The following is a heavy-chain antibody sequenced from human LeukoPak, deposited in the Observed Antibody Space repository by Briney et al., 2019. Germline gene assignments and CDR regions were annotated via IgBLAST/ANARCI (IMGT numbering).Heavy chain of an antibody. CDR1: GYTFTSYY. CDR2: INPSGGST. CDR3: ARIVVEDYYGMDV. V-gene: IGHV1-46*01. J-gene: IGHJ6*02. D-gene: IGHD2-21*01. Sequence: ASVKVSCKASGYTFTSYYMHWVRQAPGQGLEWMGIINPSGGSTSCAQKFQGRVTMTRGTSTSTVYMELSSLRSEDTAVYYCARIVVEDYYGMDVWGQGTTVTVSS.